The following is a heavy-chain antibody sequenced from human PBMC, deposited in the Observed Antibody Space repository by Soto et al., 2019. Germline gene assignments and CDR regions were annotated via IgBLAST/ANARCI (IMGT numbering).Heavy chain of an antibody. CDR1: GFSFSSCA. CDR3: ARVSIAVAGIAYYFDY. J-gene: IGHJ4*02. Sequence: QVQLVESGGGVVQPGRSLRLSCAASGFSFSSCAMHWLRQAPGKGLEWVAVISHDGSNKYYADSVKGRFAISRDNSINTLYLQMNSVRAEDTAVYYCARVSIAVAGIAYYFDYWGQGTLVTVSS. D-gene: IGHD6-19*01. V-gene: IGHV3-30*09. CDR2: ISHDGSNK.